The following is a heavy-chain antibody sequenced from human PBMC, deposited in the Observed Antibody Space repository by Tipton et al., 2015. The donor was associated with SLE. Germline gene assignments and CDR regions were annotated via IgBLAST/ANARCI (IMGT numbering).Heavy chain of an antibody. CDR3: ASDTSGYYSFQH. CDR1: GGSFSGYY. Sequence: TLSLTCAVYGGSFSGYYWSWIRQPPGKGLEWIGEINHSGSTNYNPSLKSRVTISVDTSKNQFSLKLSSVTAADTAVYYCASDTSGYYSFQHLGQGTLVTVSS. CDR2: INHSGST. J-gene: IGHJ1*01. V-gene: IGHV4-34*01. D-gene: IGHD3-22*01.